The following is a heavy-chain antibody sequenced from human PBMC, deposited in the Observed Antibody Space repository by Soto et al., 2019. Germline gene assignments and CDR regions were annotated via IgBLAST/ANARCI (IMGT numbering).Heavy chain of an antibody. CDR2: IDTSGHST. D-gene: IGHD6-13*01. Sequence: HPGGSLRLSCEASGFFFTNFWMHWVRHVPGKGLVWVARIDTSGHSTNYAESVKGRFTISRDNAKNTVSLQMNSLRVEDTGVYYCAKDSWYFDLWSQGSQVTVSS. CDR1: GFFFTNFW. CDR3: AKDSWYFDL. V-gene: IGHV3-74*01. J-gene: IGHJ4*02.